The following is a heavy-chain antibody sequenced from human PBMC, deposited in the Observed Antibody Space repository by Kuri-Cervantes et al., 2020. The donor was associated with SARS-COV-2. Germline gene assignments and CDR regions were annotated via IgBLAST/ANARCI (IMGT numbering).Heavy chain of an antibody. CDR1: GYTLTELS. CDR2: FDPEDGET. D-gene: IGHD1-14*01. Sequence: ASVKVSCKVSGYTLTELSMHWVRQAPGKGLEWMGGFDPEDGETIYAQKFQGRVTMTEDTSTDTAYMELSSLRSDDTAVYYCARDLRPTTYYYFYGMNVWGQGTTVTVSS. V-gene: IGHV1-24*01. J-gene: IGHJ6*02. CDR3: ARDLRPTTYYYFYGMNV.